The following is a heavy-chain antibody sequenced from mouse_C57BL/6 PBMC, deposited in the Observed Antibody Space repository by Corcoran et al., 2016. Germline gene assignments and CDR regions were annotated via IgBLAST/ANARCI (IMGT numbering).Heavy chain of an antibody. V-gene: IGHV1-19*01. D-gene: IGHD1-1*01. CDR3: ASYYGSSYRYFDV. CDR2: INPYNGGT. J-gene: IGHJ1*03. Sequence: EVQLQQSGPVLVKPGASVKMSCKASGYTFTDYYMNWVKQSHGKSLEWIGVINPYNGGTSYNQKFKGKATLTVDKSSSTAYMELNSLTSEDSAVYYCASYYGSSYRYFDVWGTGTTVTVSS. CDR1: GYTFTDYY.